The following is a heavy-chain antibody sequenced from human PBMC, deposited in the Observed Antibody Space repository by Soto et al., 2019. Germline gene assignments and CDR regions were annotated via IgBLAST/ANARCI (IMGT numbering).Heavy chain of an antibody. CDR1: GGSISSGGYY. CDR2: IYDSGST. J-gene: IGHJ4*02. Sequence: PSETLSLTCTVSGGSISSGGYYWSWIRQHPGKGLEWIGYIYDSGSTYYNPSLKSRVTISGDTSKNQFSLILSSVTAADTAAYYCARVQRHYDILTGYSGYCDYWGQGTLVTDSS. D-gene: IGHD3-9*01. V-gene: IGHV4-31*03. CDR3: ARVQRHYDILTGYSGYCDY.